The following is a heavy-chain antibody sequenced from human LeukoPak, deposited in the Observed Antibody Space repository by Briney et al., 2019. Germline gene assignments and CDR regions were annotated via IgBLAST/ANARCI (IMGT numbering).Heavy chain of an antibody. V-gene: IGHV3-21*01. J-gene: IGHJ4*02. CDR1: GFTFSSYS. Sequence: GGSLRLSCAASGFTFSSYSMNWVRQAPGKGLEWVSSISSSNSYIYYADSVKGRFTISRDNAKNSLYLQMNSLRAEDTAVYYCARDRSSRAVFDYWGQGTLVTVSS. D-gene: IGHD6-13*01. CDR3: ARDRSSRAVFDY. CDR2: ISSSNSYI.